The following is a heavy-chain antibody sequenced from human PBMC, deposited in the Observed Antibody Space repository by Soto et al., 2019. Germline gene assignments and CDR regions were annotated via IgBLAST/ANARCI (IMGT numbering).Heavy chain of an antibody. CDR2: MNHGGAT. D-gene: IGHD4-4*01. V-gene: IGHV4-34*01. J-gene: IGHJ6*02. CDR1: GGSFTGYY. Sequence: QVQLHQWGAGLLQPSETLSLTCAIDGGSFTGYYWSWIRQAPGEGLEWIGEMNHGGATNVHPSLKSRILISMDASKNQFSVNLSSVTAADTAIYFCARGRLHLAPGTRLRYYAMDVWGQGTTVIISS. CDR3: ARGRLHLAPGTRLRYYAMDV.